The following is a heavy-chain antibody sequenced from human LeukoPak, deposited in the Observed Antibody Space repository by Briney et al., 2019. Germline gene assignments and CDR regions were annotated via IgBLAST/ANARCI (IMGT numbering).Heavy chain of an antibody. CDR1: AFTLSNAR. Sequence: GGSLRLSCAASAFTLSNARMTWVRQAPGKGLEWVGRIESKSDVGTTDYAAPVKGRFTISRDDSKTTLYLQMNSLKTEDTAVYYCTTYLMITFGGVIVKRLDYWGQGTLVTVSS. V-gene: IGHV3-15*04. J-gene: IGHJ4*02. CDR2: IESKSDVGTT. CDR3: TTYLMITFGGVIVKRLDY. D-gene: IGHD3-16*02.